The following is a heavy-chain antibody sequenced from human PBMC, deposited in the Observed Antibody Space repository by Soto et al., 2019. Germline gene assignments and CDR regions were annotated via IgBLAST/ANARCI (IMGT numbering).Heavy chain of an antibody. Sequence: PGGPMRLSCAASGFNFSRYALHCVRKDPGKGLEWVAVISYDGSNKYYADSVKGRFTISRDNSKSTLYLQMNSLRAEDTAVYYCASEWYYYDSSGYYPALVGTSSGFDYWGQGTLVTVSS. J-gene: IGHJ4*02. CDR3: ASEWYYYDSSGYYPALVGTSSGFDY. CDR1: GFNFSRYA. D-gene: IGHD3-22*01. V-gene: IGHV3-30-3*01. CDR2: ISYDGSNK.